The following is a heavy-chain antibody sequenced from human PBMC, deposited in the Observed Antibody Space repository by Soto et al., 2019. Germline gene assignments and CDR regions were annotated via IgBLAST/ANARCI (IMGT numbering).Heavy chain of an antibody. J-gene: IGHJ4*02. CDR2: ISAHNGNT. D-gene: IGHD3-3*01. CDR1: GYTFTSYG. Sequence: ASVKVSCKASGYTFTSYGISWVRQAPGQGLEWMGWISAHNGNTNYAQKLQGRVTMTTDTSTSTAYMELRGLRSDDTAVYYCARDGPYYDFWSGYPRDYWGQGTLVTVSS. CDR3: ARDGPYYDFWSGYPRDY. V-gene: IGHV1-18*04.